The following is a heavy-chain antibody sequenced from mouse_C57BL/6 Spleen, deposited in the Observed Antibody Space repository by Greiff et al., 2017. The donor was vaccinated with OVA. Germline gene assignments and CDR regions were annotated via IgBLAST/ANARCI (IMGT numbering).Heavy chain of an antibody. D-gene: IGHD1-1*01. J-gene: IGHJ4*01. CDR3: ARDYYGSSLGAMDY. V-gene: IGHV5-4*01. Sequence: DVKLVESGGGLVKPGGSLKLSCAASGFTFSSYAMSWVRQTPEKRLEWVATISDGGSYTYYPDNVKGRFTISRDNAKNNLYLQMSHLKSEDTAMYYCARDYYGSSLGAMDYWGQGTPVTVSS. CDR1: GFTFSSYA. CDR2: ISDGGSYT.